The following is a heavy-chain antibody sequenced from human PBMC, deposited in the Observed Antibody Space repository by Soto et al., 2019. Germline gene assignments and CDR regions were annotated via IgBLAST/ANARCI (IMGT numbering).Heavy chain of an antibody. CDR2: IIPIFGRP. V-gene: IGHV1-69*01. J-gene: IGHJ4*02. Sequence: QEQLVQSGAEVRKPGSSVKVSCKASGGTFSSYAISWVRQAPGQGLEWMGGIIPIFGRPNYAQKCQGRGTMTADDSTSSGDKELSSLRSEDTAVYYCARGRIKDSSAWFVRWVLDYGGQGTLVTVSS. D-gene: IGHD6-19*01. CDR1: GGTFSSYA. CDR3: ARGRIKDSSAWFVRWVLDY.